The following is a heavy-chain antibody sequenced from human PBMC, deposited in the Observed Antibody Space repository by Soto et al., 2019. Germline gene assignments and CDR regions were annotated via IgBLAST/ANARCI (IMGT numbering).Heavy chain of an antibody. CDR1: GFTFSSYW. V-gene: IGHV3-74*02. D-gene: IGHD3-10*01. J-gene: IGHJ3*02. Sequence: EVQLVESGGGLVQPGRSLRLSCAASGFTFSSYWMHWVRQAPGKGLVWVSRINSDGSSTSYADSVKGRFTISRDNAKNTLYLQMNSLRAEDTAVYYCATTSPGDGAFDIWGQGTMVTVSS. CDR2: INSDGSST. CDR3: ATTSPGDGAFDI.